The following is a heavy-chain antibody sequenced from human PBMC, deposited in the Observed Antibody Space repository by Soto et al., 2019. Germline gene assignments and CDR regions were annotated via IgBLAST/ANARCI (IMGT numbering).Heavy chain of an antibody. CDR2: INWNSGSI. V-gene: IGHV3-9*01. Sequence: EVQLVESGGGLVQPGRSLRLSCAASGFTFDDYAMHWVRQAPGKGLEWVSGINWNSGSIGYVDSVKGRFTISRDNAKNSLYLQMNSLRVEDTALYYCAKDTGNILTGYYTSGFDYWGQGTLVTVSS. J-gene: IGHJ4*02. D-gene: IGHD3-9*01. CDR1: GFTFDDYA. CDR3: AKDTGNILTGYYTSGFDY.